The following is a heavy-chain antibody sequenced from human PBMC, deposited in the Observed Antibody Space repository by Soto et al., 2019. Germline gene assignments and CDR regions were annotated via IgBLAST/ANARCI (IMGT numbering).Heavy chain of an antibody. CDR2: ICYDRSNK. Sequence: GGSLRLSSEASGFTFSSYDMHWVRQAPGKGLEWVAFICYDRSNKYYADSLMGRFTIARDDSLNTLYLQRISLRAEDTAVCYSVRFSKTGVYYYFGMDVRSLCTTVTVSS. V-gene: IGHV3-30*02. J-gene: IGHJ6*01. CDR3: VRFSKTGVYYYFGMDV. CDR1: GFTFSSYD. D-gene: IGHD4-4*01.